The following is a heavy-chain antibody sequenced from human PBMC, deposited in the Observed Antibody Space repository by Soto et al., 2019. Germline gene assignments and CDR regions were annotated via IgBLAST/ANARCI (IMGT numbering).Heavy chain of an antibody. CDR1: GFTFSSYA. Sequence: VGSLRLSCAASGFTFSSYAMSWVRQAPGKGLEWVSAISGSGGSTYYADSVKGRFTISRDNSKNTLYLQMNSLRAEDTAVYYCAKVSVFGVVICPADYWGQGTLVTVSS. CDR2: ISGSGGST. CDR3: AKVSVFGVVICPADY. J-gene: IGHJ4*02. V-gene: IGHV3-23*01. D-gene: IGHD3-3*01.